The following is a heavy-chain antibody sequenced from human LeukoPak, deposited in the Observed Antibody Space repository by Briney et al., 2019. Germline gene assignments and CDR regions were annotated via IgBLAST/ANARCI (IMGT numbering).Heavy chain of an antibody. Sequence: PGGSLRLSCAASGFTFSSYAMSWVRQAPGKGLEWVSAISGSGGSTYYADSVKGRFTISRDNSKNTLYLQMNSLRAEDTAVYYCAKAGGQLWSRNYYYYMDVWGKGTTVTVSS. D-gene: IGHD5-18*01. CDR1: GFTFSSYA. CDR3: AKAGGQLWSRNYYYYMDV. CDR2: ISGSGGST. V-gene: IGHV3-23*01. J-gene: IGHJ6*03.